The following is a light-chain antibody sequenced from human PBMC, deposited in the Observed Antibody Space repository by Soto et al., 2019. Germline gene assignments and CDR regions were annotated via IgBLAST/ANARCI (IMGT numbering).Light chain of an antibody. CDR2: AAS. Sequence: EIVMTQSPATLSVSPGERATLSCRASQSVSSNLAWYQQKPGQVPRLLIYAASTRATGIPARFSGSGSGTEFTLTISSLQSEDFAVYYCQQYNNSPWAFGPGTKVDIK. V-gene: IGKV3-15*01. CDR3: QQYNNSPWA. J-gene: IGKJ3*01. CDR1: QSVSSN.